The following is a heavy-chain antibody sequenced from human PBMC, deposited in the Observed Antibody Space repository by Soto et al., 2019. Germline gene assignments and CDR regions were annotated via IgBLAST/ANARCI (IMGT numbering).Heavy chain of an antibody. CDR1: GGSISSGGYY. V-gene: IGHV4-39*07. CDR3: TRRVRSTGLLDY. CDR2: VYYSGST. J-gene: IGHJ4*02. D-gene: IGHD4-4*01. Sequence: SETLSLTCTVSGGSISSGGYYWSWIRQHPGKDLEWIGSVYYSGSTYYNPSLKSRVTISIDTSKNQFSLSLNSVTAADTAVYYCTRRVRSTGLLDYWGQGALVIVSS.